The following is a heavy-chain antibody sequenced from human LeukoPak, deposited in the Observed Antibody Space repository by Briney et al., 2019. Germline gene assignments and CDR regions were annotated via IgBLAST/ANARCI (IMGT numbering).Heavy chain of an antibody. CDR3: AKGSPYSSGWYYMDV. CDR1: GFTFDDYA. CDR2: ISWDGGST. V-gene: IGHV3-43D*03. D-gene: IGHD6-19*01. Sequence: GGSLRLSCAASGFTFDDYAMHWVRQAPGKGLEWVSLISWDGGSTYYADSVKGRFTISRDNSENSLYLQMDSLRAEDTALYYCAKGSPYSSGWYYMDVWGKGTTVTVSS. J-gene: IGHJ6*03.